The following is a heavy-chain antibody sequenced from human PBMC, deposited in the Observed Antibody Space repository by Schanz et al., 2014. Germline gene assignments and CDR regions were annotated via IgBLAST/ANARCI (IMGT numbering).Heavy chain of an antibody. CDR1: RYTFNTYG. Sequence: QVQLVQSGAEMKEPGASVKVSCEASRYTFNTYGLNWVRQAPGQGLEWMGWISAYTNNTNYAQKVQGRVTMTTDTSTGTAYMELRSLRSDDTAVYYCARDFSAYVGNYFDYWGQGTLVTVSS. CDR3: ARDFSAYVGNYFDY. J-gene: IGHJ4*02. D-gene: IGHD5-12*01. CDR2: ISAYTNNT. V-gene: IGHV1-18*01.